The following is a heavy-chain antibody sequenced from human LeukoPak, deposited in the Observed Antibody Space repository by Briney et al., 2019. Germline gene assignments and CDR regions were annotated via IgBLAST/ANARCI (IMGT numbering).Heavy chain of an antibody. Sequence: GGSLRLSCAASGFTFSSYSMHWVRQAPGKGLEWVAVIWYDGSNKYYADSVKGRFTISRDNSKNTLYLQMNSLRAEDTAVYYCARGILGYCSSTSCPQAHYYYGMDVWGQGTTVTVSS. V-gene: IGHV3-33*01. CDR2: IWYDGSNK. D-gene: IGHD2-2*01. CDR1: GFTFSSYS. CDR3: ARGILGYCSSTSCPQAHYYYGMDV. J-gene: IGHJ6*02.